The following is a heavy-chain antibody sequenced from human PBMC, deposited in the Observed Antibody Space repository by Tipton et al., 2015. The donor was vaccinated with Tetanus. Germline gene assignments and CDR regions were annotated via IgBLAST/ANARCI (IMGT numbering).Heavy chain of an antibody. CDR2: IYFSGSS. D-gene: IGHD6-6*01. V-gene: IGHV4-31*03. Sequence: TLSLTCTVSGGSIGRGGYYWSWIRQHPGKGLEWIGDIYFSGSSYYNPSLKSRVTILVDTSKNQFCLKLKSGTDADTAVYYCARGQARGARGWNYFACWGQGALFTVSS. CDR3: ARGQARGARGWNYFAC. J-gene: IGHJ4*02. CDR1: GGSIGRGGYY.